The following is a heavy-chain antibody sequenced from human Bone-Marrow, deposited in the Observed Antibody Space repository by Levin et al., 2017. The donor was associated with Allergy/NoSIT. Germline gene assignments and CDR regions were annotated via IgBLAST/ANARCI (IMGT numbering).Heavy chain of an antibody. Sequence: PSETLSLTCTVSGGSISSSSYYWGWIRQPPGKGLEWIGSIYYSGSTYYNPSLKSRVTISVDTSKNQFSLKLSSVTAADTAVYYCARHGRSGNYIGYGMDVWGQGTTVTVSS. D-gene: IGHD1-7*01. V-gene: IGHV4-39*01. CDR2: IYYSGST. J-gene: IGHJ6*02. CDR3: ARHGRSGNYIGYGMDV. CDR1: GGSISSSSYY.